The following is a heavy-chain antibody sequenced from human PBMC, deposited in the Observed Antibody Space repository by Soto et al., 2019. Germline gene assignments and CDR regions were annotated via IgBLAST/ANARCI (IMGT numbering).Heavy chain of an antibody. CDR1: GGTFSSYA. J-gene: IGHJ4*02. CDR3: ARDRYYGSGSYYVVGLFDY. CDR2: IIPIFGTA. Sequence: QVQLVQSGAEVKKPGSSVKVSCKASGGTFSSYAISWVRQAPGQGLEWMGGIIPIFGTANYAQKFQGRVTITADEYTSTAYMELSSLRSEDTAVYYCARDRYYGSGSYYVVGLFDYWGQGTLVTVSS. V-gene: IGHV1-69*01. D-gene: IGHD3-10*01.